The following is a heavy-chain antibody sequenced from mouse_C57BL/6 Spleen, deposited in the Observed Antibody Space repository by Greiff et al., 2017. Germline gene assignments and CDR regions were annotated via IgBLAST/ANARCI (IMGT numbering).Heavy chain of an antibody. CDR2: ISNLAYSI. D-gene: IGHD2-4*01. V-gene: IGHV5-15*04. CDR1: GFTFSDYG. J-gene: IGHJ3*01. Sequence: EVKLVESGGGLVQPGGSLKLSCAASGFTFSDYGMAWVRQAPRKGPEWVAFISNLAYSIYYADTVTGRFTISRENAKNTLYLEMSSLRAEDTAMYYCARLGDYAFAYWGQGALVTVSA. CDR3: ARLGDYAFAY.